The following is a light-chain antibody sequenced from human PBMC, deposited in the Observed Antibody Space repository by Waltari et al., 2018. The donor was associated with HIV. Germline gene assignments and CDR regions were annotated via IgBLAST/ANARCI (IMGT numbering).Light chain of an antibody. Sequence: SHELTQPPSVSVSPGQTARITCFGDALPKQYAYWYQQKPGQAPILVMYKDTKRPSGIPDRFSGSSSGTTVTLTISGVQPEDEADYYCQSADSSGTYWMFGGGTKLTVL. CDR3: QSADSSGTYWM. CDR1: ALPKQY. V-gene: IGLV3-25*03. CDR2: KDT. J-gene: IGLJ3*02.